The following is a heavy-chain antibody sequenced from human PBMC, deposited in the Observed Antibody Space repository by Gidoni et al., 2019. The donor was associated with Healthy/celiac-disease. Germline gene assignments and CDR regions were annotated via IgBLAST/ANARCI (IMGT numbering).Heavy chain of an antibody. CDR3: AKDLGGSGRYYFDY. Sequence: EVQLLESGGGLVQPGGSLRLSCAASGFTFSSYAMSWVRQSPGKGLGWVSAISGSGGSTYYADSWKGRFTISRDNSKNTLYLQMNSLRAEDTAVYDCAKDLGGSGRYYFDYWGQGTLVTVSS. J-gene: IGHJ4*02. CDR1: GFTFSSYA. CDR2: ISGSGGST. V-gene: IGHV3-23*01. D-gene: IGHD3-10*01.